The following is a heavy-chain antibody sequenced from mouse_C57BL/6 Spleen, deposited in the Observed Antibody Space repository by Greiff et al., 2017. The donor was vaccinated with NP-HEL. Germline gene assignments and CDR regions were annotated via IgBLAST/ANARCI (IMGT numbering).Heavy chain of an antibody. J-gene: IGHJ1*03. D-gene: IGHD1-1*01. CDR1: GYSITSDY. Sequence: EVQLQESGPGLAKPSQTLSLTCSVTGYSITSDYWNWIRKFPGNKLEYMGYISYSGSTYYNPSLKSRISITRDTSKNQYYLQLNSVTTEDTATYYCARSHYYGSSYVGYFDVWGTGTTVTVSS. CDR3: ARSHYYGSSYVGYFDV. V-gene: IGHV3-8*01. CDR2: ISYSGST.